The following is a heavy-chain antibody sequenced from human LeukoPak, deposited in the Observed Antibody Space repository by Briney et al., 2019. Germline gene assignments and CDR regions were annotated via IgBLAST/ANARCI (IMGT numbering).Heavy chain of an antibody. J-gene: IGHJ5*02. CDR1: GFTFSSYA. CDR2: ISYDGSNK. V-gene: IGHV3-30-3*01. Sequence: GGSLRLSCAASGFTFSSYAMHWVRQAPGKGLEWVAIISYDGSNKYYADSVKGRFTISRDNSKNMLYLQMHSLRAEDTAVYFCARDRFPHSSSSQLDPWGQGTLVTVPS. CDR3: ARDRFPHSSSSQLDP. D-gene: IGHD6-6*01.